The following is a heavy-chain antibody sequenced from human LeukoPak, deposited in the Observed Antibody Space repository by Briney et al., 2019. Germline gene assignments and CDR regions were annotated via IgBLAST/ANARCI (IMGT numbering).Heavy chain of an antibody. Sequence: GGSLRLSCAASEFTFSNYAMHWVRQAPGKGLEHVSAISSSGGSASYANSVKGRFTISRDNSKSTVYLQMGSLRAEDMAVYYCARCSGVFGSSGYWGQGTLVTVSS. V-gene: IGHV3-64*01. CDR2: ISSSGGSA. CDR1: EFTFSNYA. D-gene: IGHD6-6*01. CDR3: ARCSGVFGSSGY. J-gene: IGHJ4*02.